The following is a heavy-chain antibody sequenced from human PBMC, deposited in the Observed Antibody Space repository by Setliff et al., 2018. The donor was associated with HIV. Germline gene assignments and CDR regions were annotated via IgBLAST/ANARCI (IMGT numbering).Heavy chain of an antibody. Sequence: GGSLRLSCAASGLTFSSYWMSWVRQAPGKGLEWMANIKEDGSEKYYVDSVKGRFTISRDNTKNSLYLQMSSLRTEDTAVYFCARDPAFGAFDIWGQGTMVTVSS. D-gene: IGHD3-10*01. J-gene: IGHJ3*02. CDR2: IKEDGSEK. CDR1: GLTFSSYW. CDR3: ARDPAFGAFDI. V-gene: IGHV3-7*03.